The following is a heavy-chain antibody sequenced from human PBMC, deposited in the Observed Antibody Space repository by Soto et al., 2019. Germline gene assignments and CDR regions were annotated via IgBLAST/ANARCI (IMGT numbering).Heavy chain of an antibody. V-gene: IGHV4-59*01. CDR3: ARGDNWNSLSFDY. D-gene: IGHD1-7*01. J-gene: IGHJ4*01. CDR1: GGSISSYY. Sequence: PSETLSLTCTVSGGSISSYYWSWIRQPPGKGLEWIGYIYYSGSTNYNPSLKSRVTISVDTSKNQFSLKLSSVTAADTAVYYCARGDNWNSLSFDYWGHGTLVTVSS. CDR2: IYYSGST.